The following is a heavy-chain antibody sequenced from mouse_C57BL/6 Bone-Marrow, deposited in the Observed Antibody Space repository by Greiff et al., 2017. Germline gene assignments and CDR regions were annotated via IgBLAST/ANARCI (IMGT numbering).Heavy chain of an antibody. CDR1: GYTFTSYW. CDR2: IDPSDSYT. Sequence: QVQLQQPGAELVKPGASVQLSCKASGYTFTSYWMQWVKQRPGQGLEWIGEIDPSDSYTNYNQKFKGKATLTVDTSSSTAYMQLSSLTSEDSAVYYCARGGRYYYAMDYWGQGTSVTDSS. J-gene: IGHJ4*01. CDR3: ARGGRYYYAMDY. V-gene: IGHV1-50*01.